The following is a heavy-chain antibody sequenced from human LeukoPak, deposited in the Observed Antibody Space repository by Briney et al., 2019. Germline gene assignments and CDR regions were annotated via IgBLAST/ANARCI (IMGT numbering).Heavy chain of an antibody. D-gene: IGHD2/OR15-2a*01. CDR3: ARAWGVIGKNWFDP. V-gene: IGHV1-2*02. CDR2: INPNSGGT. Sequence: ASVKVSCKASGYTFTSYYMHWVRQAPGQGLEWMGWINPNSGGTNYAQKFQGRVTMTRDTSISTAYMELSRLRSDDTAVYYCARAWGVIGKNWFDPWGQGTLVTVSS. CDR1: GYTFTSYY. J-gene: IGHJ5*02.